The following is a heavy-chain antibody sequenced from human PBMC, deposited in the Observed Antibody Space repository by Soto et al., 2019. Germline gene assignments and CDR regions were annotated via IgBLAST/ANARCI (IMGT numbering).Heavy chain of an antibody. V-gene: IGHV5-51*01. D-gene: IGHD3-22*01. J-gene: IGHJ4*02. CDR2: IYPGDSDT. CDR3: ARRSSAYYFFDF. CDR1: GYSFTTYW. Sequence: PGAALKISWEGSGYSFTTYWIAWVRQMPGKGLEWMGIIYPGDSDTRYSPSFQGQVTISVNKSISTAFLQWRSLKASDTAMYYCARRSSAYYFFDFWGQGTLVTVSS.